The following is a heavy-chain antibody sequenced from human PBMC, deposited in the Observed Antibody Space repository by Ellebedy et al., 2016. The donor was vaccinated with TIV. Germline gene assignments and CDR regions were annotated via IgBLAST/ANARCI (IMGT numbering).Heavy chain of an antibody. V-gene: IGHV3-23*01. CDR3: VRDFAGVNAFDY. D-gene: IGHD2-21*01. CDR2: INYDSRST. J-gene: IGHJ4*02. CDR1: GFTFNTHA. Sequence: GESLKISCVASGFTFNTHAMNWVRQAPGKGLEWVSSINYDSRSTYYADSVKGRFTISRDNPKNTLFLQMSSLRSEDTAIYYCVRDFAGVNAFDYWGQGTLVTVSP.